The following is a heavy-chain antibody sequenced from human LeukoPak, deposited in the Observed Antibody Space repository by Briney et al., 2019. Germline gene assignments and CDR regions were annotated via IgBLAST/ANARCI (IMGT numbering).Heavy chain of an antibody. D-gene: IGHD3-22*01. Sequence: GGSLRLSCAASGFTFHLYAMHWVRLAPGKGLEWVSLITGDGRSTYYADSVKGRFTISRDDSKNTLHLQMNSLRAEDTAVYYCARINYYDGSGFYRDYWGQGTLVTVSS. CDR2: ITGDGRST. CDR1: GFTFHLYA. J-gene: IGHJ4*02. V-gene: IGHV3-43*02. CDR3: ARINYYDGSGFYRDY.